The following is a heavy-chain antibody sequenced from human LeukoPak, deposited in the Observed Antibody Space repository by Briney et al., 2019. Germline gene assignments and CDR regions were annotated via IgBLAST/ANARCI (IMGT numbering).Heavy chain of an antibody. J-gene: IGHJ4*02. Sequence: GGSLRLSCVASGFTFSSYAMHWVRQAPGKGLEWVAVISYDGSNKYYADSVKGRFTISRDNSKNTLYLQMNSLRAEDTAVYYCARVRKVRGVISGPGYWGQGTLVTVSS. CDR3: ARVRKVRGVISGPGY. D-gene: IGHD3-10*01. V-gene: IGHV3-30*04. CDR1: GFTFSSYA. CDR2: ISYDGSNK.